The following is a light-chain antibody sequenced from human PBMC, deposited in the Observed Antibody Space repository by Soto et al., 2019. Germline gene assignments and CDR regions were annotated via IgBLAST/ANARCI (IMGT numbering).Light chain of an antibody. J-gene: IGLJ2*01. CDR2: ENN. Sequence: NFMLTQPHSVSESPGKTLSISCTRSSGSIANNYVQWYQQRPGSAPPTVIYENNQRLSGVPDRFSGSTDGSSNSASLTISGLQTEDEADYYCQSYDSDFVVFGGGTKLTVL. V-gene: IGLV6-57*04. CDR3: QSYDSDFVV. CDR1: SGSIANNY.